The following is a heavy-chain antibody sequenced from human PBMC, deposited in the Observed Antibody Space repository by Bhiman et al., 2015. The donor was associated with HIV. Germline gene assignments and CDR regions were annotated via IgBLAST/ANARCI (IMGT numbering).Heavy chain of an antibody. CDR2: ISGSGGST. J-gene: IGHJ4*02. CDR3: AKDLALGSSSGNYFDY. D-gene: IGHD6-6*01. CDR1: GFTFSSYA. V-gene: IGHV3-23*01. Sequence: EVQLLESGGGLVQPGGSLRLSCAASGFTFSSYAMSWVRQAPGKGLEWVSAISGSGGSTYYADSVKGRFTISRDNSKNTLYLQMNSLRVEDTAVYYCAKDLALGSSSGNYFDYWGQGTLVTVSS.